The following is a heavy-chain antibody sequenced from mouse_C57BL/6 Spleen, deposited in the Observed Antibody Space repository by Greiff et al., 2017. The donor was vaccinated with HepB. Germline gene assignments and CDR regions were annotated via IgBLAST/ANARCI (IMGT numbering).Heavy chain of an antibody. CDR3: ARYTTVEGYFDV. Sequence: EVKLVESGPGMVKPSQSLSLTCTVTGYSITSGYDWHWIRHFPGNKLEWMGYISYSGSTNYNPSLKSRIPITHDTSKNHFFLKLNSVTTEDTATYYCARYTTVEGYFDVWGTGTTVTVSS. CDR2: ISYSGST. D-gene: IGHD1-1*01. V-gene: IGHV3-1*01. J-gene: IGHJ1*03. CDR1: GYSITSGYD.